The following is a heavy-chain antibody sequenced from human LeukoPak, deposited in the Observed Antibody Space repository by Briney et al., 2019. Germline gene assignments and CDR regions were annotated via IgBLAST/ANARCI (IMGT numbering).Heavy chain of an antibody. CDR3: ARGGDYSNYYYYYGMDV. Sequence: SETLSLTCAVYGGSFSGYYWSWIRQPPGKGLEWIGEINHSGSTNYNPSLKSRVTISVDTSKNQFSLKLSSVTAADTAVYYCARGGDYSNYYYYYGMDVWGQGTTVTVSS. J-gene: IGHJ6*02. CDR1: GGSFSGYY. CDR2: INHSGST. V-gene: IGHV4-34*01. D-gene: IGHD4-17*01.